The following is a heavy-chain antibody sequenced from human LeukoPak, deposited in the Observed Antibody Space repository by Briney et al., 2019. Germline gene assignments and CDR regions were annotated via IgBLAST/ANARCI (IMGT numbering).Heavy chain of an antibody. Sequence: GGSLRLSCAASGFTFSSYEMNWVRQAPGKGLEWVSSINGGGVGTYYADSVKGRFTITRDNSKNMLFLQMNSLRAEDTAVYYCTDPRGGFWGQGTLVTVSS. J-gene: IGHJ4*02. V-gene: IGHV3-23*01. CDR2: INGGGVGT. CDR3: TDPRGGF. D-gene: IGHD3-16*01. CDR1: GFTFSSYE.